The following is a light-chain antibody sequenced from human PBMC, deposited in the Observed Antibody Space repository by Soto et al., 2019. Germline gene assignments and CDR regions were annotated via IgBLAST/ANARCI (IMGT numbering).Light chain of an antibody. Sequence: VLTQSPAALCLSPGENEILSCRSSQSVSNYLAWYQQTPGQAPRLLIYDASYRAPGLPARFSGGGSGTDFTLSISRLEPEDFAVYYCQQRSDSLTFGGGTKLDI. J-gene: IGKJ4*01. CDR2: DAS. CDR1: QSVSNY. V-gene: IGKV3-11*01. CDR3: QQRSDSLT.